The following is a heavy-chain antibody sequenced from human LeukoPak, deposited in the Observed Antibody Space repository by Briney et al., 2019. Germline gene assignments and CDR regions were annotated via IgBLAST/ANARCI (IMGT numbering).Heavy chain of an antibody. CDR2: ITPIFRTP. D-gene: IGHD2-21*02. Sequence: SVKVSCKASGGTFSSTTINWVRQAPGQGLEWMGGITPIFRTPNYAQKFQGRVTITAVESMSTAYMELSSLRSEDAAVYYCARGWLAETTVVTPYNYWGQGTLVTVSS. CDR1: GGTFSSTT. J-gene: IGHJ4*02. CDR3: ARGWLAETTVVTPYNY. V-gene: IGHV1-69*01.